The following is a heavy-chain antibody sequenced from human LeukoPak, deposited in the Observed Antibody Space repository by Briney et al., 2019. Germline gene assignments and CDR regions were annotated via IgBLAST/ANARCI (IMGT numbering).Heavy chain of an antibody. CDR3: ANSQWLAPLNS. CDR2: ISWNSGSI. CDR1: GFTFDDYA. J-gene: IGHJ4*02. Sequence: PGGSLRLSCVASGFTFDDYAMHWVRQAPGKGLEWVSSISWNSGSIDYADSVKGRFTISRDNAKNSLYLQMNSLRAEDTALYYCANSQWLAPLNSWGQGTLVTVSS. D-gene: IGHD6-19*01. V-gene: IGHV3-9*01.